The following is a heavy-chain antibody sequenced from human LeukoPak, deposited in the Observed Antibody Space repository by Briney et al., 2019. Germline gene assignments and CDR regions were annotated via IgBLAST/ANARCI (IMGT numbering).Heavy chain of an antibody. CDR2: ISSNGGST. V-gene: IGHV3-64*01. J-gene: IGHJ4*02. Sequence: GGSLRLSCAASGFTFINYAMHWVRQAPGKGLEYVSAISSNGGSTYYANSVKGRFTISRDNSKNTLYLQMGSLRAEDMAVYYCARDGSGYAYWGQGTLVTVSS. CDR3: ARDGSGYAY. D-gene: IGHD5-12*01. CDR1: GFTFINYA.